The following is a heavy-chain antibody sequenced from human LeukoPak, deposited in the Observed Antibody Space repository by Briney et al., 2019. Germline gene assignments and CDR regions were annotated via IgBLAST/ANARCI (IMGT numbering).Heavy chain of an antibody. V-gene: IGHV4-34*01. CDR1: GGSFSGYY. D-gene: IGHD5-12*01. Sequence: PSETLSLTCAVYGGSFSGYYWNWIRQPPGKGLEWIGEINRSGSTNYNPSLKSRVTISVDTSKNQCSLKLSSVTAADTAVFFRALAIHPHGSFDPWGQGTLVTVSS. J-gene: IGHJ5*02. CDR3: ALAIHPHGSFDP. CDR2: INRSGST.